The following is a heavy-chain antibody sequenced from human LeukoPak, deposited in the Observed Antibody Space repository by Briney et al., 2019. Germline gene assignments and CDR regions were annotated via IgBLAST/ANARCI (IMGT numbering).Heavy chain of an antibody. J-gene: IGHJ3*02. V-gene: IGHV4-30-4*01. CDR2: IYYSGST. CDR1: GGSISSGDYY. Sequence: SETLSLTCTVSGGSISSGDYYWSWIRQPPGKGLEWIGYIYYSGSTYYNPSLKSRVTISVDTSKNQFSLKLSSVTAADTAVCYCASVVVPAATMTFDIWGQGTMVTASS. D-gene: IGHD2-2*01. CDR3: ASVVVPAATMTFDI.